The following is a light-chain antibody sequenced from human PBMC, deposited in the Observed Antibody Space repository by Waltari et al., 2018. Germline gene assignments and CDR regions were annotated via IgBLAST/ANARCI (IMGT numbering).Light chain of an antibody. Sequence: QSALTQPRSVSGSPGQSVTISCTGTSSDVGGYNYVSWYQQHPGKAPKLLIYDVSKRPSGFPVCCSGSKSGNTASLPISGLQAEDEADYYCCSYAGSFVVFGGGTKLTVL. V-gene: IGLV2-11*01. CDR3: CSYAGSFVV. J-gene: IGLJ2*01. CDR2: DVS. CDR1: SSDVGGYNY.